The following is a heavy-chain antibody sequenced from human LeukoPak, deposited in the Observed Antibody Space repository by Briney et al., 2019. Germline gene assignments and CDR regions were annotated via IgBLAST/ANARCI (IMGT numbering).Heavy chain of an antibody. CDR3: ARSTTVTIFDY. CDR2: IYYNGST. Sequence: SETLSLTCTVSGGSISSYYWSWIRQPPGKGLGWIGYIYYNGSTNYNPSLKSRVTISVDTSKNQFSLKLSSVTAADTAVYYCARSTTVTIFDYWGQGTLVTVSS. J-gene: IGHJ4*02. D-gene: IGHD4-17*01. V-gene: IGHV4-59*01. CDR1: GGSISSYY.